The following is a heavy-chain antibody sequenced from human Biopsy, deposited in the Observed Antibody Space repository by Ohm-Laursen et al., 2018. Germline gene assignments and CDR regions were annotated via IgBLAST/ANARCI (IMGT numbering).Heavy chain of an antibody. J-gene: IGHJ5*02. D-gene: IGHD1-26*01. CDR2: IIPIPNVA. V-gene: IGHV1-69*10. CDR3: ARGEGSSWFDP. Sequence: VASVKVSCKASGYTFTNYAIGWVRQAPGQGLEWMGGIIPIPNVATYAQKFQGRITITADESTSTAYMELSSLTSDDTAVYFCARGEGSSWFDPWGHGTLVTVSS. CDR1: GYTFTNYA.